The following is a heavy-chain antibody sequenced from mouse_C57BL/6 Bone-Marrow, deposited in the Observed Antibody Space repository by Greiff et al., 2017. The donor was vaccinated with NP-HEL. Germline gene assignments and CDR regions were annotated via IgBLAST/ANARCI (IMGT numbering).Heavy chain of an antibody. J-gene: IGHJ1*03. V-gene: IGHV1-15*01. D-gene: IGHD2-5*01. CDR1: GYTFTDYE. CDR2: IDPETGGT. Sequence: VQLQQSGAELVRPGASVTLSCKASGYTFTDYEMHWVKQTPVHGLEWIGAIDPETGGTAYNQKFKGKAILTADKSSSTAYMELRSLTSEDSAVYYCTRYSNEEDWYFDVWGTGTTVTVSS. CDR3: TRYSNEEDWYFDV.